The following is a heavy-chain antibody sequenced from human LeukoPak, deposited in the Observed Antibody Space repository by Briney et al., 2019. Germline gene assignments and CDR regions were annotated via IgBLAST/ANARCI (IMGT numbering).Heavy chain of an antibody. Sequence: GGSLRLSCAASGFTFSSYTMHWVRQAPGKGLEWVASIDGSGRYMYYSDSMKGRFTISRADAKNSLYLQINTLRAEDTAVYFCARDWDTDRYFDYWGQGTLVSVSS. V-gene: IGHV3-21*01. CDR3: ARDWDTDRYFDY. J-gene: IGHJ4*02. D-gene: IGHD5-18*01. CDR1: GFTFSSYT. CDR2: IDGSGRYM.